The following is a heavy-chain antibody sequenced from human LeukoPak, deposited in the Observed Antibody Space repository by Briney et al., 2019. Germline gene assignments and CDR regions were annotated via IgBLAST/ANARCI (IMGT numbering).Heavy chain of an antibody. CDR3: ARDEDSRSYYQGYWCSDL. J-gene: IGHJ2*01. D-gene: IGHD1-26*01. Sequence: GASVKVSCKASGGTFRPYAISWVRQAPGQGLEWMGGIIPLFSSTKYAQKFQGRLIFTADESTTTVYMELSSLTSEDTAVYYCARDEDSRSYYQGYWCSDLWGRGTLVTVSS. CDR1: GGTFRPYA. CDR2: IIPLFSST. V-gene: IGHV1-69*13.